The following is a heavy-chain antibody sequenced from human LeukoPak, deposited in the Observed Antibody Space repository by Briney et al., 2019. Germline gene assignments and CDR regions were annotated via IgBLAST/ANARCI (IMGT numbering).Heavy chain of an antibody. D-gene: IGHD3-9*01. CDR1: AFTFGDYA. CDR3: TRARYFDWFLYGMDV. V-gene: IGHV3-49*04. Sequence: GGSLRLSCTASAFTFGDYAMNWVRLAPGKGLEWVGFIRSKAYGGTTEYAASVKGRFTISRDDSKSIAYLQMNSLKTADTAVYYCTRARYFDWFLYGMDVWGQGTTVTVSS. CDR2: IRSKAYGGTT. J-gene: IGHJ6*02.